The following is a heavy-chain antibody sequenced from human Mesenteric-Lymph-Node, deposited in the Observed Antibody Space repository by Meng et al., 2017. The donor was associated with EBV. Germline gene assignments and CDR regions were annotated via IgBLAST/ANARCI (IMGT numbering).Heavy chain of an antibody. D-gene: IGHD3-16*01. V-gene: IGHV7-4-1*02. CDR1: GYTFTYYA. J-gene: IGHJ4*02. CDR2: IDTNTGSP. Sequence: LVQSGFELKKPGAAVVVACKAAGYTFTYYAMNWVRQAPGQGLEWMGWIDTNTGSPTYAQGFTGRFVFSLDTSVSTAYLQITSLKADDSAVYYCARDWSSVIMNKGNYWGQGTLVTVPS. CDR3: ARDWSSVIMNKGNY.